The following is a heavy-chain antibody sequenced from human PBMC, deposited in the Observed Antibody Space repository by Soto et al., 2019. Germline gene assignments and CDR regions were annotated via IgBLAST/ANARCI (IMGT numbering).Heavy chain of an antibody. CDR2: ISISGDST. V-gene: IGHV3-23*01. J-gene: IGHJ6*02. Sequence: GGSLRLSCAVSGFSFSTYAMSWLRQAPGKGLEWVSAISISGDSTYYADSVKGRFTISRDNSKNRLYLQMNSLRAEDTAVYYCASDLVGASDSYGLDVWGQGTTVTVSS. CDR3: ASDLVGASDSYGLDV. D-gene: IGHD1-26*01. CDR1: GFSFSTYA.